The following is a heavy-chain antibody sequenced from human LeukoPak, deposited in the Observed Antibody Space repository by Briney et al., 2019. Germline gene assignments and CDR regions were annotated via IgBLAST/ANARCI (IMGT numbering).Heavy chain of an antibody. V-gene: IGHV4-59*01. CDR2: IYYSGST. CDR1: GGSISSYY. CDR3: ARAEGLRPVLLDY. D-gene: IGHD6-19*01. J-gene: IGHJ4*02. Sequence: SETLYLTCTVSGGSISSYYWSWIRQPPGKELERIGYIYYSGSTNYNPSLKSRVTISVDTSKNQFSLKLSSVTAADTAVYYCARAEGLRPVLLDYWGQGTLVTVSS.